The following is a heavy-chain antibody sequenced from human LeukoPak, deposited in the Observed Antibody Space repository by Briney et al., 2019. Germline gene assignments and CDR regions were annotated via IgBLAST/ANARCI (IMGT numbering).Heavy chain of an antibody. Sequence: ASVKVSCKASGYTLSDHHIHWVRQAPGQGLEWMGWIEANSGGIKYAQEFQGRVTMTRDASSGTAYLELSRLRSDDTAVYYCARGPPHIVVVPAATPHYFDYWGQGTLVTVSS. V-gene: IGHV1-2*02. CDR2: IEANSGGI. CDR1: GYTLSDHH. J-gene: IGHJ4*02. D-gene: IGHD2-2*01. CDR3: ARGPPHIVVVPAATPHYFDY.